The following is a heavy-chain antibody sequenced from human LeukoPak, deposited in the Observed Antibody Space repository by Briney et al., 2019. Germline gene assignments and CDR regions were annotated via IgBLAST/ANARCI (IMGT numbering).Heavy chain of an antibody. CDR1: GFTFSSYA. Sequence: LGGSLRLSCAASGFTFSSYAMHWVRQAPGKGLEYVSAISSNGGSTYYANSVKGRFTISRDNSKNTLYLQMGSLRAEDMAVYYCAREDGGNLFDYWGQGTLVTVSS. J-gene: IGHJ4*02. CDR3: AREDGGNLFDY. D-gene: IGHD4-23*01. CDR2: ISSNGGST. V-gene: IGHV3-64*01.